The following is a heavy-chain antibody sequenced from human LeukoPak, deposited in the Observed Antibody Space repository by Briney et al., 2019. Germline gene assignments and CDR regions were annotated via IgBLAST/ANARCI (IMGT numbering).Heavy chain of an antibody. CDR3: ARHRPVTYRLLYYFDY. CDR1: GYSISSGYY. CDR2: IYHSGST. D-gene: IGHD2-2*01. J-gene: IGHJ4*02. V-gene: IGHV4-38-2*01. Sequence: SETLSLTCAVSGYSISSGYYWGWIRQPPGKGLEWIGSIYHSGSTYYNPSLKSRVTISVDTSKNQFSLKLSSVTAADTAVYYCARHRPVTYRLLYYFDYWGQGTLVTVSS.